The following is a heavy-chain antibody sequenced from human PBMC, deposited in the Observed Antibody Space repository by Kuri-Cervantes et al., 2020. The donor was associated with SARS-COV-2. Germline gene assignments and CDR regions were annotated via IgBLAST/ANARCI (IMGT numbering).Heavy chain of an antibody. V-gene: IGHV1-69*13. J-gene: IGHJ6*02. Sequence: SVKVSCKASGDTLNTDAISWVRQAPGQGLEWMGGIIPIFGTANYAQKFQGRVTITADESTSTAYMELSSLRSEDTAVYYCARDREKGYDFWSGYYTYYYYGMDVWGQGTTVTVSS. D-gene: IGHD3-3*01. CDR1: GDTLNTDA. CDR2: IIPIFGTA. CDR3: ARDREKGYDFWSGYYTYYYYGMDV.